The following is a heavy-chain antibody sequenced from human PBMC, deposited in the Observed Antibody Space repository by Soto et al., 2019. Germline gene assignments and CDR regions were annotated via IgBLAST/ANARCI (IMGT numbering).Heavy chain of an antibody. J-gene: IGHJ4*02. D-gene: IGHD6-19*01. V-gene: IGHV3-30*18. CDR1: GFTFSSYG. CDR2: ISYDGSNK. Sequence: PGGSLRLSCAASGFTFSSYGMHWVRQAPGKGLEWVAVISYDGSNKYYADSVKGRFTISRDNSKNTLYLQMNSLRAEDTAVYYCAKDKAAVANYFDYWGQGTLVTVSS. CDR3: AKDKAAVANYFDY.